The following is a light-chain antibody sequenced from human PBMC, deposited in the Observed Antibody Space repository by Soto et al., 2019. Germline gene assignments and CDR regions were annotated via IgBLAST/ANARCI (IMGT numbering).Light chain of an antibody. J-gene: IGLJ1*01. V-gene: IGLV2-14*01. CDR1: RSDVGGYNY. Sequence: SALTQPASLSGSPGQSITISCTGTRSDVGGYNYVSWYQQHPVKAPKLMIYEVSNRPSGVSNRFSGSKSGNTASLTISGLQAEDEADYYCSSYTSSRLYVFGTGTKLTVL. CDR3: SSYTSSRLYV. CDR2: EVS.